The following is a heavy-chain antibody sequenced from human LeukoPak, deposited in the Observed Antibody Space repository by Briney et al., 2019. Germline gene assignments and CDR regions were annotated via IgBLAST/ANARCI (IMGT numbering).Heavy chain of an antibody. V-gene: IGHV1-46*03. D-gene: IGHD1-26*01. CDR1: GYTFTSSY. J-gene: IGHJ4*02. CDR2: INLSGGST. CDR3: ATGGTDDY. Sequence: GASVKVSCKXSGYTFTSSYMHWVRQAPGQGLEWMGRINLSGGSTSYAQKFQGRVTMTRVTSTSTVYMELSSLRSEDTAVYYCATGGTDDYWGQGTLVTVSP.